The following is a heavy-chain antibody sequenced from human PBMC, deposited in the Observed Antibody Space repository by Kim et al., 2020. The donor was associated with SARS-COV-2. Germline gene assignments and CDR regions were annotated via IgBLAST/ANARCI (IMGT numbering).Heavy chain of an antibody. CDR2: ISYDGSNK. Sequence: GGSLRLSCAASGFTFSSYALYWVRQPPGKGLEWVAVISYDGSNKYYADSVKGRFTISRDNSKNTLFVEMSSLRAEDTAVYYCARSSRQRLLWGRFDPWGPGTLVTVSS. D-gene: IGHD3-10*01. V-gene: IGHV3-30*04. CDR3: ARSSRQRLLWGRFDP. J-gene: IGHJ5*02. CDR1: GFTFSSYA.